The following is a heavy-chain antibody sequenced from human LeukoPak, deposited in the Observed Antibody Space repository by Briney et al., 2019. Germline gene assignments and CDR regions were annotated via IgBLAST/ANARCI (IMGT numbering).Heavy chain of an antibody. CDR2: IYPGDSDT. CDR1: GYSFTSYW. D-gene: IGHD3-16*01. V-gene: IGHV5-51*01. CDR3: ARHSFEGVHVGEIDP. J-gene: IGHJ5*02. Sequence: GESLKISCMGSGYSFTSYWMGWVRQMPGKGLEWMGIIYPGDSDTRYSPSCQGQVTISADKSISTAYLQWSSLEASDTAMYYCARHSFEGVHVGEIDPWGQGTLVTVSS.